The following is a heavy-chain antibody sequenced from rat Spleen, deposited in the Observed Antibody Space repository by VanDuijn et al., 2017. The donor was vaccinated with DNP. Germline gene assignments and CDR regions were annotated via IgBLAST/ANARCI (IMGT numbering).Heavy chain of an antibody. D-gene: IGHD1-6*01. CDR2: ISASGSRT. J-gene: IGHJ4*01. V-gene: IGHV5-25*01. CDR3: ARLMYTTDYYYFSSYAMDA. CDR1: GFTFSNYY. Sequence: EVQLVESGGDLVQPGRSLKLSCTASGFTFSNYYMTWVRQAPKKGLEWVATISASGSRTFYPDSVKGRFTISRDYAKSSLYLQMNTLKSEDTATYYCARLMYTTDYYYFSSYAMDAWGQGTSVTVSS.